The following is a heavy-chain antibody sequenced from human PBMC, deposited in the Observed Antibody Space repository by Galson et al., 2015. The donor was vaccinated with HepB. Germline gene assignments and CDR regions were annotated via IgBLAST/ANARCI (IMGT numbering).Heavy chain of an antibody. J-gene: IGHJ6*03. CDR2: IKQDGSEK. Sequence: SLRLSCAASGFTFSSYWMSWVRQAPGKGLEWVANIKQDGSEKYYVDSVKGRFTISRDNAKNSLYLQMNSLRAEDTAVYYCARSPLRAFWSGYDLYMDVWGKGTTVTVSS. D-gene: IGHD3-3*01. CDR1: GFTFSSYW. CDR3: ARSPLRAFWSGYDLYMDV. V-gene: IGHV3-7*03.